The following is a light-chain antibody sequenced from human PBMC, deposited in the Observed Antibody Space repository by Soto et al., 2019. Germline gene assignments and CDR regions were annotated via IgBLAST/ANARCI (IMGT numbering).Light chain of an antibody. J-gene: IGKJ4*01. CDR1: QSISNY. CDR2: AAS. Sequence: IQMTQSPSSLSAFVGDRVTITCRASQSISNYLNWYQQKPGKAPKLLIYAASSLQSGVPSRFSGSGSVTDFTLTISSLQPEDFATYYCQQSYSTPLTFCGGTKVEI. V-gene: IGKV1-39*01. CDR3: QQSYSTPLT.